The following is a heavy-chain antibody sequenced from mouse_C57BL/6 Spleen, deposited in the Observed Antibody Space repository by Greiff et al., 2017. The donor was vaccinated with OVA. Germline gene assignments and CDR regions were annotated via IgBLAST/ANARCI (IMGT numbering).Heavy chain of an antibody. Sequence: QVQLQQSGPELVKPGASVKISCKASGYTFTDYYINWVKQRPGQGLEWIGWIFPGSGSTYYNEKFKGKATLTVDKSSSTAYMLLSSLTSEDSAVYFCARRVITTVVATRWYFDVWGTGTTVTVSS. CDR3: ARRVITTVVATRWYFDV. CDR1: GYTFTDYY. J-gene: IGHJ1*03. D-gene: IGHD1-1*01. V-gene: IGHV1-75*01. CDR2: IFPGSGST.